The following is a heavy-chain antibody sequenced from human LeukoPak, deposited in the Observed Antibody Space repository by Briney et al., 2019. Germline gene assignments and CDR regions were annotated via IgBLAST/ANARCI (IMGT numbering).Heavy chain of an antibody. CDR2: IYSGGST. Sequence: PGGSLRLSCAAFGFTVSSNYMSWVRQAPGKGLEWVSVIYSGGSTYYADSVKGRFTISRDNSKNTLYLQMNSLRAEDTAVYYCARDSPRNSSSSDIWGQGTMVTVSS. CDR1: GFTVSSNY. V-gene: IGHV3-53*01. CDR3: ARDSPRNSSSSDI. D-gene: IGHD6-13*01. J-gene: IGHJ3*02.